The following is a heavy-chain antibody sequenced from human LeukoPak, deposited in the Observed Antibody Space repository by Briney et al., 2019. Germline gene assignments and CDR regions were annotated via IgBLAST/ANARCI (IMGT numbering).Heavy chain of an antibody. Sequence: SETLSLTCAVYGGSFSGYYWSWIRQPPGNGLEWIGEINHSGSTNYNPSLKSRVTISVDTSKNQFSLKLSSLTAADTAVYYCAKGGGSYAGDYYYYMDVWGKGTTVTISS. CDR1: GGSFSGYY. CDR3: AKGGGSYAGDYYYYMDV. V-gene: IGHV4-34*01. D-gene: IGHD1-26*01. CDR2: INHSGST. J-gene: IGHJ6*03.